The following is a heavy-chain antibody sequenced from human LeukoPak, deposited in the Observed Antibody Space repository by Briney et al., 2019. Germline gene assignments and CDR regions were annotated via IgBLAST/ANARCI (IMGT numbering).Heavy chain of an antibody. Sequence: GGSLRLSCAASGVTFSSYAMSWVRQAPGKGLEWVSAISGSGGSTYYADSVKGRFTFSRDNTKNTLYLQMNSLRAEDAAVYYCAKDWMAVADSYYFDNWGQGTLVTVSA. CDR3: AKDWMAVADSYYFDN. J-gene: IGHJ4*02. CDR1: GVTFSSYA. V-gene: IGHV3-23*01. D-gene: IGHD6-19*01. CDR2: ISGSGGST.